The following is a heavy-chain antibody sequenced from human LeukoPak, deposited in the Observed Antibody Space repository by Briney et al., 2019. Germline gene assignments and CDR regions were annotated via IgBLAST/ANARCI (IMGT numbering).Heavy chain of an antibody. CDR1: GGSFSGYY. CDR2: INHSGST. J-gene: IGHJ5*02. V-gene: IGHV4-34*01. CDR3: ARVRYYDILTGPGRDKGPNWFDP. D-gene: IGHD3-9*01. Sequence: SETLSLTCAVYGGSFSGYYWSWIRQPPGKGLEWIGEINHSGSTNYNPSLKSRVTISVDTSKNQFSLKLSSVTAADTAVYYCARVRYYDILTGPGRDKGPNWFDPWGQGTLVTVSS.